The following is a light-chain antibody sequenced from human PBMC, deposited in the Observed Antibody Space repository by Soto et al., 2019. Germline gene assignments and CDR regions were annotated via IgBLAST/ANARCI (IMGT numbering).Light chain of an antibody. CDR2: EVS. CDR1: SSDVGAYNY. CDR3: TSYAGTYSFFYV. J-gene: IGLJ1*01. Sequence: SLLTQPPSTSGSPGQSVTISCTGTSSDVGAYNYVSWYQQDPAKASKLIIYEVSKRPSGVPDCFSGSKSRKTTPLTVSGLQAEDEADYYCTSYAGTYSFFYVFGTGTKVTAL. V-gene: IGLV2-8*01.